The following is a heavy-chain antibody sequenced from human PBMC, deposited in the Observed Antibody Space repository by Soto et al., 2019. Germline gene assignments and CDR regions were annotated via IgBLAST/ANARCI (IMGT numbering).Heavy chain of an antibody. CDR3: ARDQGYCSGGSCYNPWYYYYGMDV. CDR2: INSDGSST. V-gene: IGHV3-74*01. Sequence: PGGSLRLSCAASGFTFSSYWMHWVRQAPGKGLVWVSRINSDGSSTSYADSVKGRFTISRDNAKNTLYLQMNSLRAEDTAVYYCARDQGYCSGGSCYNPWYYYYGMDVWGQGTTVTVSS. J-gene: IGHJ6*02. D-gene: IGHD2-15*01. CDR1: GFTFSSYW.